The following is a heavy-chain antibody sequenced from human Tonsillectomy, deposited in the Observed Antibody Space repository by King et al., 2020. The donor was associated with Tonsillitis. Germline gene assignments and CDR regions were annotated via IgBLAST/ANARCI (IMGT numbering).Heavy chain of an antibody. J-gene: IGHJ3*02. V-gene: IGHV5-51*01. CDR1: GYSFTSYL. Sequence: QLVQSGAEVKKPGESLKISCKGSGYSFTSYLIGWVRQMPGKGLEWMGIIYPGDSYTRYSPSFQGQVTIPADKAISTAYLQGGRLKASDTAMYYCASPNLDYGDASQRDAFDIWGQGTMVTVSS. D-gene: IGHD4-17*01. CDR3: ASPNLDYGDASQRDAFDI. CDR2: IYPGDSYT.